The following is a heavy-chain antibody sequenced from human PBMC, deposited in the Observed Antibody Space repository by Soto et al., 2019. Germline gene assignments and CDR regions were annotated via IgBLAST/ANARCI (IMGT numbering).Heavy chain of an antibody. Sequence: ASVKVSCKASGYTFTSYGISWVRQAPGQGLEWMGWISAYNGNTNYAQKLQGRVTMTTDTSTSTAYMELRSLRSDDTAVYYCARDLGGIVVVTAPLSGMDVWGQGTTVTVSS. CDR1: GYTFTSYG. CDR2: ISAYNGNT. CDR3: ARDLGGIVVVTAPLSGMDV. D-gene: IGHD2-21*02. V-gene: IGHV1-18*01. J-gene: IGHJ6*02.